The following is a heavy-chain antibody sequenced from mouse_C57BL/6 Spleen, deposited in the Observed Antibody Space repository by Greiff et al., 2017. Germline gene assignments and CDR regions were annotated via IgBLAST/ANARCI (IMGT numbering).Heavy chain of an antibody. CDR2: IYPGSGST. CDR1: GYTFTSYW. D-gene: IGHD1-1*01. J-gene: IGHJ1*03. V-gene: IGHV1-55*01. CDR3: ARAPYYYGSSFAWYFDV. Sequence: QVHVKQPGAELVKPGASVKMSCKASGYTFTSYWITWVKQGPGQGLEWIGDIYPGSGSTNYNEKFKSKATLTVDTSSSTAYMQLSSLTSEDSAVYYCARAPYYYGSSFAWYFDVWGTGTTVTVSS.